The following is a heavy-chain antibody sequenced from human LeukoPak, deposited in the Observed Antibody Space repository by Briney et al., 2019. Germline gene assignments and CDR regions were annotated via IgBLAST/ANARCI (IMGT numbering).Heavy chain of an antibody. D-gene: IGHD1-26*01. Sequence: SETLSLTCAVYGGSFSGYYWGWIRQPPGKGLECIGEINHSRSTNYNPSRKSRVTISVDTAKNQFSLKPNSVTAADTAVYYCARHVNWNGSPSDHWGQGPLVPVPS. CDR2: INHSRST. CDR1: GGSFSGYY. CDR3: ARHVNWNGSPSDH. J-gene: IGHJ1*01. V-gene: IGHV4-34*01.